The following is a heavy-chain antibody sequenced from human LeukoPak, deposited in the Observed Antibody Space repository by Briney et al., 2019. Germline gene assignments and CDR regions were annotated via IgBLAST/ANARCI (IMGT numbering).Heavy chain of an antibody. CDR1: GGSISRSSYY. Sequence: PSETLSLTCIVSGGSISRSSYYWGWIRQPPGKGLEWIGSVYYSGSTHYKPSLNSRVTISVDTSKNRLSLKLTSVTAADTAVYYCARHGGDLGYCTSSTCYDDWYFDLWGRGTLVTVSS. CDR3: ARHGGDLGYCTSSTCYDDWYFDL. V-gene: IGHV4-39*01. J-gene: IGHJ2*01. CDR2: VYYSGST. D-gene: IGHD2-2*01.